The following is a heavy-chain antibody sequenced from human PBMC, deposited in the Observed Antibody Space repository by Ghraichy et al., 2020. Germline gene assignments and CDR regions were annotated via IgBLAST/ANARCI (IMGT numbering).Heavy chain of an antibody. CDR2: LYYGAGST. CDR3: ARGQQWLGRPSALDI. Sequence: ETLSLTCAVSGLSVNDHYMNWVRQAPGEGLEWVAILYYGAGSTAYAASVKGRFTISRDNSKNTLFLQMNGLRVEDTAVYYCARGQQWLGRPSALDIWGQGTLVSVSS. V-gene: IGHV3-53*01. J-gene: IGHJ3*02. CDR1: GLSVNDHY. D-gene: IGHD6-19*01.